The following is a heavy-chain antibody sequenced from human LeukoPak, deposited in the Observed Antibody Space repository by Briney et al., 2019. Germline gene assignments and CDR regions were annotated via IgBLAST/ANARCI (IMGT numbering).Heavy chain of an antibody. D-gene: IGHD5-18*01. V-gene: IGHV4-39*07. CDR1: GGSISSSSYY. Sequence: SETLSLTCTVSGGSISSSSYYWGWIRQPPGKGLEWIGRIYTSGSTNYNPSLKSRVTMSVDTSKNQFSLKLSSVTAADTAVYYCAREGYSYGYGVDYWGQGTLVTVSS. CDR2: IYTSGST. J-gene: IGHJ4*02. CDR3: AREGYSYGYGVDY.